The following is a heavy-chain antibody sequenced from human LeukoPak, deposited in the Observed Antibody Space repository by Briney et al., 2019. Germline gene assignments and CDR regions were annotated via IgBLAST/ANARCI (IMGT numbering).Heavy chain of an antibody. Sequence: ASVKVSCKASGYTFTGYYMHWGRQAPGQGLEWMGRINPNSGGTNYAQKFQGRVTMTRDTSISTAYMELSRLRSDDTAVYYCARDRGVVVVIMGLFGYWGQGTLVTVSS. D-gene: IGHD3-22*01. J-gene: IGHJ4*02. CDR2: INPNSGGT. CDR1: GYTFTGYY. V-gene: IGHV1-2*06. CDR3: ARDRGVVVVIMGLFGY.